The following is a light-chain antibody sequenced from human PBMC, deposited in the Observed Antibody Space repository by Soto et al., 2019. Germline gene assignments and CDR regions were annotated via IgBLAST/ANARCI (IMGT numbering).Light chain of an antibody. CDR2: AAS. CDR3: QQSYTIPYT. J-gene: IGKJ2*01. CDR1: QSISTY. Sequence: DIQMTQSPSSLPASVGDRVTLTCRASQSISTYLNWYQQKPGTAPKLVIYAASSLQSGVPSRLSGSGSGTDFTLTISSLQPEDFATYYCQQSYTIPYTFGQGTKLEIK. V-gene: IGKV1-39*01.